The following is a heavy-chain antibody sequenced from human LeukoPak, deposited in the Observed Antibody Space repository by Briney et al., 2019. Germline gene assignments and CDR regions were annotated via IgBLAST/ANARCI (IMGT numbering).Heavy chain of an antibody. Sequence: SETLSLTCAVYGGSFSGYYWSWIRQPPGKGLEWIGEINHSGSTNYNPSLKSRVTISVDTSKNQFSLKLSSVTAADTAVYYCARDYYDSRIFDYWGQGTLVTVSS. J-gene: IGHJ4*02. CDR2: INHSGST. D-gene: IGHD3-22*01. CDR1: GGSFSGYY. CDR3: ARDYYDSRIFDY. V-gene: IGHV4-34*01.